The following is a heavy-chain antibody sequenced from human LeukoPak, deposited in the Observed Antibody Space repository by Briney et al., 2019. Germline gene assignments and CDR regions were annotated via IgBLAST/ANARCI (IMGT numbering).Heavy chain of an antibody. CDR1: GGSFSGYY. J-gene: IGHJ4*02. CDR3: ARGRYYGSGSYLNNLYFDY. D-gene: IGHD3-10*01. V-gene: IGHV4-34*01. Sequence: SETLSLTCAVYGGSFSGYYWSWLRQPPGKGLEWIGEINHSGSTNYNPSLKSRVTISVDTSKNQFSLKLSSVTAADTAVYYCARGRYYGSGSYLNNLYFDYWGQGTLVTVSS. CDR2: INHSGST.